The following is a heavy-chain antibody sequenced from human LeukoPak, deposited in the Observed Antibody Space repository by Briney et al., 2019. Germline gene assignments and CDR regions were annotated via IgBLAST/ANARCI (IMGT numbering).Heavy chain of an antibody. CDR1: GFTFSNYW. V-gene: IGHV3-74*01. D-gene: IGHD1-1*01. CDR2: INSDGSST. J-gene: IGHJ5*02. Sequence: PGGSLRLSCEASGFTFSNYWMHWVRQVPGKGLVWVSRINSDGSSTSYADSVKGRFTISRDNAKNTLYLQMNSLRAEDTAVYYCARASGIATGWFDPWGQGTLVTVSS. CDR3: ARASGIATGWFDP.